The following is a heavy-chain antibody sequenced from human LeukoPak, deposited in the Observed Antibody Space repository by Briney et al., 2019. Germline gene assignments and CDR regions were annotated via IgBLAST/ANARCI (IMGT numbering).Heavy chain of an antibody. CDR2: INTNTGNP. D-gene: IGHD2-15*01. J-gene: IGHJ5*02. Sequence: AASVTVSCTASGYTFTSYAMNWVRQAPGQGLEWMGWINTNTGNPTYAQGFTGRFVFSLDTSVSTAYLQISSLKAEDTAVYYCARDLGYCSGGSCYTEYNWFDPWGQGTLVTVSS. V-gene: IGHV7-4-1*02. CDR3: ARDLGYCSGGSCYTEYNWFDP. CDR1: GYTFTSYA.